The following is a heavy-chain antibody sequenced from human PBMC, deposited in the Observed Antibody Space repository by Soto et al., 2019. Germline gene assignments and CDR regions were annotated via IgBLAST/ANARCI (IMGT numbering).Heavy chain of an antibody. V-gene: IGHV4-4*07. CDR3: ARDSHYYDSSGPDQAYYYYGMGV. Sequence: SETQSLTCTVSGGSISSYYWSWIRQPAGKGLEWIGRIYTSGSTNYNPSLKSRVTMSVDTSKNQFSLKLSSVTAADTAVYYCARDSHYYDSSGPDQAYYYYGMGVWGQGNTVPV. CDR1: GGSISSYY. D-gene: IGHD3-22*01. CDR2: IYTSGST. J-gene: IGHJ6*01.